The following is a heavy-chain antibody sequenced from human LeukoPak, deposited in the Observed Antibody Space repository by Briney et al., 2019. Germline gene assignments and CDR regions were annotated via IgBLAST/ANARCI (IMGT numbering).Heavy chain of an antibody. CDR3: ARLGYSGSYYERVFDI. D-gene: IGHD1-26*01. CDR2: IYYSGST. J-gene: IGHJ3*02. CDR1: GGSISSYY. Sequence: PSETLSLTCTVSGGSISSYYWSWIRQPPGKGLEWIGYIYYSGSTNYNPSLQSRVTISLDTSKNQFSLKLSSVTAADTAVYYCARLGYSGSYYERVFDIWGQGTMVTVSS. V-gene: IGHV4-59*08.